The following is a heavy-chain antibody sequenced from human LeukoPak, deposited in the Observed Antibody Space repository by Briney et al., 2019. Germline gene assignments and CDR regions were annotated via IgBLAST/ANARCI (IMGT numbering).Heavy chain of an antibody. V-gene: IGHV3-53*01. CDR3: ATLIRGSGTYFNYEYFQH. CDR1: GFTVSSNF. Sequence: GGSLRLSRAASGFTVSSNFMSWVRHASGKGLEWVSVIYSGGTTYYADSLQGRFTISRDSSTNTLYLQMSSLRADQTAVYYCATLIRGSGTYFNYEYFQHWGQGTLVTVSS. J-gene: IGHJ1*01. D-gene: IGHD3-10*01. CDR2: IYSGGTT.